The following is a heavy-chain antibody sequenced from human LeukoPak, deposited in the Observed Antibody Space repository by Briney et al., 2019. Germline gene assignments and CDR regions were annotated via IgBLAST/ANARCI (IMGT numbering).Heavy chain of an antibody. Sequence: GRSLRLSCAASGFTFSSYAMHWVRQAPGKGLEWVAVISYDGSNKYYADSVKGRFTISRDNSKSTLYLQMNSLRAEDTAVYYCARVPGDGYNSYDAFDIWGQGTMVTVSS. J-gene: IGHJ3*02. CDR2: ISYDGSNK. CDR1: GFTFSSYA. D-gene: IGHD5-24*01. CDR3: ARVPGDGYNSYDAFDI. V-gene: IGHV3-30-3*01.